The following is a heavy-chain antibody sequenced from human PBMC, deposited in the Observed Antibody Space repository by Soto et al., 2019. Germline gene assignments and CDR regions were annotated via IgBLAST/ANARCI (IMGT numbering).Heavy chain of an antibody. V-gene: IGHV4-61*01. CDR3: AKDQGIAVAGFDY. CDR2: IYDSGST. D-gene: IGHD6-19*01. CDR1: GGSVTSGSYY. Sequence: QVQLQESGPGLVKPSETLSLTCTVSGGSVTSGSYYWSWIRQPPGKGLEWIGYIYDSGSTKYNPSLKSRVTISIDTSKKQISLRLSSVTAADTAVYYCAKDQGIAVAGFDYWGQGTLVTVSS. J-gene: IGHJ4*02.